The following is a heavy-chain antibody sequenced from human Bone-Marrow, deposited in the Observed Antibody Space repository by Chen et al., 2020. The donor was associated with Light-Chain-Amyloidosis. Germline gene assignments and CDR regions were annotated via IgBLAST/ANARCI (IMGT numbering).Heavy chain of an antibody. V-gene: IGHV5-51*01. CDR3: ARRRDGYNFDY. J-gene: IGHJ4*02. D-gene: IGHD5-12*01. Sequence: EQSGPEVKKPGESLKISCKGSGYTCPNYWIGWVRQMPGKGLEWMGVIYPDDSDARYSPSFEGQVTISGDKSITTAYLQWRSLKASDTAMYYCARRRDGYNFDYWGQGTLVTVSS. CDR2: IYPDDSDA. CDR1: GYTCPNYW.